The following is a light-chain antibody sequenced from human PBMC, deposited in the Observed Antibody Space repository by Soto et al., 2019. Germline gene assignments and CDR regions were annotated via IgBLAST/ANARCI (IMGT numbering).Light chain of an antibody. V-gene: IGKV3-11*01. CDR3: QQPYT. CDR2: DAS. CDR1: QSVSSY. J-gene: IGKJ2*01. Sequence: EIVLTQSPATLSLSPGERATLSCRASQSVSSYLAWYQQKPGQAPRLLIYDASNRATGIPARFSGSGSGTDFTLTIGSLEAEDFAVYYCQQPYTFGQGTKLEIK.